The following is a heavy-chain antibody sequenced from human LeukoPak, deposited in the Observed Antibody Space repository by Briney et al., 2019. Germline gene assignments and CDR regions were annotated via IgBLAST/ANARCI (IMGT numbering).Heavy chain of an antibody. CDR1: GFTFSSYS. D-gene: IGHD6-19*01. J-gene: IGHJ4*02. CDR2: ISSSSSTI. CDR3: ARAIIDSSGWYVVY. V-gene: IGHV3-48*01. Sequence: GSLRLSCAASGFTFSSYSMNWVRQAPGKGLEWVSYISSSSSTIYYADSVKGRFTISRDNAKNSLYLQMNSLRAEDTAVYYCARAIIDSSGWYVVYWGQGTLVTVSS.